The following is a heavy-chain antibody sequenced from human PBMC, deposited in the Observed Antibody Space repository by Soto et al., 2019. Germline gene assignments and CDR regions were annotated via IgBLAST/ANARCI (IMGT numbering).Heavy chain of an antibody. CDR2: INYRGAT. D-gene: IGHD2-15*01. V-gene: IGHV4-39*02. Sequence: SETLSLTCTVSNDAISSRSYYWGWIRQSPGRGLEWIGTINYRGATYYNPSLQGRATISVDTSKNHFSLKLSSVTAADTAVYFCARLHRANFFDAWGQGTLVTVSS. CDR1: NDAISSRSYY. J-gene: IGHJ4*02. CDR3: ARLHRANFFDA.